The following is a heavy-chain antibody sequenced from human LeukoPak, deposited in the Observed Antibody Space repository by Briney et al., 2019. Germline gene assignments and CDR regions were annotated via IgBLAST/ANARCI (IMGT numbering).Heavy chain of an antibody. J-gene: IGHJ4*02. CDR1: GFTFSSYA. Sequence: PGGSLRLSCAASGFTFSSYAMSWVRQAPGKGLEWVSAISGSGGSTYYADSVKGRFTISRDNSKNTLYLQMNSLRAEDTAVYYCAKDGNYGSGSYYFAKWGQGTQVTVSS. CDR2: ISGSGGST. CDR3: AKDGNYGSGSYYFAK. V-gene: IGHV3-23*01. D-gene: IGHD3-10*01.